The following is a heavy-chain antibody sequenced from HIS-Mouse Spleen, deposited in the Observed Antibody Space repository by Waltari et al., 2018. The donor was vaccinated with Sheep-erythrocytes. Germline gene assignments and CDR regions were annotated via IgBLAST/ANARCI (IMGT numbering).Heavy chain of an antibody. CDR2: MSSSSSYI. Sequence: EVQLVESGGGLVKPGGSLRLSCAASGFTFSSYSMNWVRQAPGKGMEWVSSMSSSSSYIYYADSVKGRFTISRDNAKNSLYLQMNSLRAEDTAVYYCARDRSNYFDYWGQGTLVTVSS. J-gene: IGHJ4*02. CDR1: GFTFSSYS. V-gene: IGHV3-21*01. D-gene: IGHD3-10*01. CDR3: ARDRSNYFDY.